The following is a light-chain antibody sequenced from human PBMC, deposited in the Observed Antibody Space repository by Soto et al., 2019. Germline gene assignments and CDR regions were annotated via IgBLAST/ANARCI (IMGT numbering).Light chain of an antibody. Sequence: QSALTQPRSVSGSPGQSVTISCTGTSSDIGGSTSVSWYQQHPSKAPKLLIYDVNKWPSGVPDRFSGSKSGNTASLTISGLQAEDEADYYFCSYAGRYTWVFGGGTKLTVL. CDR2: DVN. CDR3: CSYAGRYTWV. CDR1: SSDIGGSTS. J-gene: IGLJ3*02. V-gene: IGLV2-11*01.